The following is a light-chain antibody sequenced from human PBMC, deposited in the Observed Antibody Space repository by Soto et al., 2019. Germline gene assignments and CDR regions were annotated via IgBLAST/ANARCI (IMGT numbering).Light chain of an antibody. Sequence: QSALTQPPSASGSPGQSVTVSCTGTGCDIGDYNWVSWYQQHPGKAPKLMIFEVSKRPSGVPDRFSGSKSGSTASLTVSGLQAEDEAYYYCTSYAGANSLLFGGGTKVTVL. V-gene: IGLV2-8*01. CDR2: EVS. J-gene: IGLJ2*01. CDR3: TSYAGANSLL. CDR1: GCDIGDYNW.